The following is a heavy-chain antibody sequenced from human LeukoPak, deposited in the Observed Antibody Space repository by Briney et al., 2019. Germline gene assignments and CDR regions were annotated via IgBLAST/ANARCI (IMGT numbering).Heavy chain of an antibody. CDR3: ARDNYDSSGYYYSRRRGIDY. V-gene: IGHV3-74*01. J-gene: IGHJ4*02. CDR1: GFTFSSYW. Sequence: PGGSLRLSCAASGFTFSSYWMHWVRQAPGKGLVWVSRINSDGSSTSYADSVKGRFTISRDNAKNTLYLQMNSLRAEDTAVYYCARDNYDSSGYYYSRRRGIDYWGQGTLVTVSS. D-gene: IGHD3-22*01. CDR2: INSDGSST.